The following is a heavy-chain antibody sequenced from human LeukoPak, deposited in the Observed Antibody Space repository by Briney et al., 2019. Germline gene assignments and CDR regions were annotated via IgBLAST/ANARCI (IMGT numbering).Heavy chain of an antibody. V-gene: IGHV3-53*05. Sequence: PGGSLRLSCAASGFTVSSDYMSWVRQAPGKGLEWVSVIYSGGSTYYADSVKGRFTISRDKSKNTVYLQMNSLRFEDTAMYGCARNWFDPWGQGTLVTVSS. J-gene: IGHJ5*02. CDR2: IYSGGST. CDR3: ARNWFDP. CDR1: GFTVSSDY.